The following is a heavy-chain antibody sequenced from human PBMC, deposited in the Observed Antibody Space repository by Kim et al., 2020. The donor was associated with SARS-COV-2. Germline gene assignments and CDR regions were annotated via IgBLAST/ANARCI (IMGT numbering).Heavy chain of an antibody. CDR1: GFTFSSYA. Sequence: GGSLRLSCAASGFTFSSYAMHWVRQAPGKGLEWVAVISYDGSNKYYADSVKGRFTISRDNSKNTLYLQMNSLRAEDTAVYYCANSPGAGSAYGMDVWGQGTTVTVSS. CDR2: ISYDGSNK. V-gene: IGHV3-30*04. D-gene: IGHD3-10*01. J-gene: IGHJ6*02. CDR3: ANSPGAGSAYGMDV.